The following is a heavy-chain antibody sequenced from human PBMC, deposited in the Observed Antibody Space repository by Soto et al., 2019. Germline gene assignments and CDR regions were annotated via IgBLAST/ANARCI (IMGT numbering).Heavy chain of an antibody. CDR3: ARGPSMVRTVTDYNYYAMDF. V-gene: IGHV1-69*05. D-gene: IGHD3-10*01. CDR2: SIPMFGTA. CDR1: GGTFTSFA. J-gene: IGHJ6*02. Sequence: GASVKVSCKASGGTFTSFAVSWVRQAPGQGLEWVGGSIPMFGTADYAQRFQGRVTITTDESTTTNYMELSSLRSEDTAVYYCARGPSMVRTVTDYNYYAMDFWGQGTTVTVSS.